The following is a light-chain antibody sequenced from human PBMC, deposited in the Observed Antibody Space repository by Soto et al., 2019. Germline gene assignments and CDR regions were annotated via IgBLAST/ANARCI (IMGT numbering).Light chain of an antibody. CDR3: QQSYSTPQT. CDR2: AAS. CDR1: QSISSY. Sequence: DIPMTQSPSSLSASVGDRVTITCRASQSISSYLNWYQQKPGKAPKLLNYAASSLQSGVPSRFSGSGSGTDFTLTISSLQPEDFATYYCQQSYSTPQTFGQGTKVEIK. V-gene: IGKV1-39*01. J-gene: IGKJ1*01.